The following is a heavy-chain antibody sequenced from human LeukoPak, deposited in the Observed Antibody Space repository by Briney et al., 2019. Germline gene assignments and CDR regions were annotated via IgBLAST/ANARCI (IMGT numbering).Heavy chain of an antibody. V-gene: IGHV4-59*01. CDR2: ISDSGST. Sequence: SETLSLTCTVSGGSISSYYWSWIRQPPGKGLQWIGYISDSGSTNYNPSLKSRVTISVDTSKNQFSLKVSSVTAADTAVYYCARDTVEMSTIRIPWYIALCGRGTLVTVSS. J-gene: IGHJ2*01. CDR3: ARDTVEMSTIRIPWYIAL. D-gene: IGHD5-24*01. CDR1: GGSISSYY.